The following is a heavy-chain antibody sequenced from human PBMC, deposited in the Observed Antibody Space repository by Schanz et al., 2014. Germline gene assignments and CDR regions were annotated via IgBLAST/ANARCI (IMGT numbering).Heavy chain of an antibody. Sequence: VQLVESGGGLVQPGGSLRLSCAASGFRFSDHWMHWVRQAPGKGLEWVAFIRYDGNNKYYADSVKGRFTISRDNSENTLFLEMNSLRLEDTAVYYCARDDGGGYNQIDYWGQGALVTVSS. D-gene: IGHD5-12*01. V-gene: IGHV3-30*02. CDR2: IRYDGNNK. CDR1: GFRFSDHW. CDR3: ARDDGGGYNQIDY. J-gene: IGHJ4*02.